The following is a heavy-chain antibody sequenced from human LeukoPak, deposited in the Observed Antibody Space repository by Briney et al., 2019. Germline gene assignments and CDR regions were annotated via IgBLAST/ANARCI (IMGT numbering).Heavy chain of an antibody. J-gene: IGHJ5*02. D-gene: IGHD3-22*01. Sequence: GESLKISCKGSGYSFTSYWIDWVRQMPGKGLEWMGIIYPGDSDTRYSPSFQGQVTISADKSISTAYLQWSSLKALDTAMFYCARHGSRHYYDSSGYYLSWFDPWGQGTPVTVSS. CDR2: IYPGDSDT. V-gene: IGHV5-51*01. CDR3: ARHGSRHYYDSSGYYLSWFDP. CDR1: GYSFTSYW.